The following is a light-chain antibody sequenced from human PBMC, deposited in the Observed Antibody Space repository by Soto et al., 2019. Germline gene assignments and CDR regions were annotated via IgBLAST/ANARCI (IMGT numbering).Light chain of an antibody. CDR3: QQYNNWPPWT. CDR1: QSVSSN. Sequence: EIVMTQSPATLSVSPGERATLSCRASQSVSSNLAWYQQKPGQAPRLLIYGASTRATGIPARFSGSGSGTACTPTISSLQSEDFAVYYRQQYNNWPPWTVGQGTKVEIK. V-gene: IGKV3-15*01. J-gene: IGKJ1*01. CDR2: GAS.